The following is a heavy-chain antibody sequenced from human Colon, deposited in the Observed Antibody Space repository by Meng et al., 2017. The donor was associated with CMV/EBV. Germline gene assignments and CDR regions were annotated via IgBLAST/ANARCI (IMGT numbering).Heavy chain of an antibody. CDR3: VRGGYSGTQTGGVQEY. J-gene: IGHJ4*02. CDR2: ISTNRNT. V-gene: IGHV4-4*07. CDR1: GASISTYH. D-gene: IGHD5-12*01. Sequence: QPPLPASGPGLATPSETLSPTSTVSGASISTYHWSWIRQPAGEGLEWLARISTNRNTDYNPSLNSRATIWLDTSNNQFSLKLTSVTAADTAVYYCVRGGYSGTQTGGVQEYWGQGTLVTVSS.